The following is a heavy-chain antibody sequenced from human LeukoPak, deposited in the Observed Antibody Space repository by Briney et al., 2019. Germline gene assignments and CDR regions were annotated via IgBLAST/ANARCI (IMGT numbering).Heavy chain of an antibody. J-gene: IGHJ6*02. CDR3: ARTFGSGYATYYYGMDV. Sequence: SETLSLTCTVSGGSISSYYWSWIRQPPGKGLEWIGYIYYSGSTNCNPSLESRVTISVDTSKNQFSLKLSSVTAADTAVYYCARTFGSGYATYYYGMDVWGQGTTVTVSS. V-gene: IGHV4-59*01. CDR1: GGSISSYY. CDR2: IYYSGST. D-gene: IGHD3-22*01.